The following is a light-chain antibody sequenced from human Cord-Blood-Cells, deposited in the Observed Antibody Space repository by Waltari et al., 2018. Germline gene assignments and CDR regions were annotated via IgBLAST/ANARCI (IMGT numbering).Light chain of an antibody. V-gene: IGLV2-23*02. CDR3: CSYAGSSTWV. J-gene: IGLJ3*02. CDR1: SRDVGSYNL. Sequence: QSALTQPAPVSGSPGQSTTIPCTATSRDVGSYNLFSWYQQHPGKAPKLMIYEVSTRPSGVSNRFAGSKSGNTASLTISGLQAEDEADYYCCSYAGSSTWVFGGGTKLTVL. CDR2: EVS.